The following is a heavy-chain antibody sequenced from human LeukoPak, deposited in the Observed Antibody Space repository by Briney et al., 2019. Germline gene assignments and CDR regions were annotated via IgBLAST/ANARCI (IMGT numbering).Heavy chain of an antibody. CDR3: ARRYSSSWNFDY. V-gene: IGHV4-4*09. Sequence: PSETLSLTCTVSGGSISSYYWSWIRQPPGKGLEWIGYIYTSGSTNYNPSLKSRVTISVGTSKNQFSLKLSSVTAADTAVYYCARRYSSSWNFDYWGQGTLVTVSS. CDR2: IYTSGST. CDR1: GGSISSYY. D-gene: IGHD6-13*01. J-gene: IGHJ4*02.